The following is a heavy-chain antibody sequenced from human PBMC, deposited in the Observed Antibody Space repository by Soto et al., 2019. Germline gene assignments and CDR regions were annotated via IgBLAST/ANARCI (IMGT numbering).Heavy chain of an antibody. CDR2: ISFDGKNR. D-gene: IGHD2-15*01. Sequence: QVQLVESGGGVVQPGKSLRLSCAASGFIFSKYGMHWVRQAPGKGLEWVALISFDGKNRNYADSVKGRFTIYRDNPKNTLYLEMNSLTPEDTAFYYCAKRGGVVGGSEHPFFEYWGQGTLVTASS. CDR1: GFIFSKYG. J-gene: IGHJ4*02. V-gene: IGHV3-30*18. CDR3: AKRGGVVGGSEHPFFEY.